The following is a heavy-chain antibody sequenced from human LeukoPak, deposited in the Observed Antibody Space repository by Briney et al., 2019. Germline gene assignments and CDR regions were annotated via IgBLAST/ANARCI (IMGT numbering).Heavy chain of an antibody. V-gene: IGHV3-15*07. CDR3: TTDPFYDSAGFAF. CDR2: IETKAHGGTT. CDR1: SYIFSDAW. D-gene: IGHD5/OR15-5a*01. J-gene: IGHJ4*02. Sequence: GRSLRLSCAAPSYIFSDAWMNWVRQAPGKGLEWVGRIETKAHGGTTKYAAPVKGRFTISRDDSKNTLYLQMSSLKTEDTAAYYCTTDPFYDSAGFAFWGQGTLVTVS.